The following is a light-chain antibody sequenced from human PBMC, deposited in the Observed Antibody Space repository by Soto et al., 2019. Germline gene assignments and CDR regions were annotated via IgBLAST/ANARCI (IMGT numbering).Light chain of an antibody. Sequence: QSALTQPASVSGSPGQSITISCTGTSSDVGGYNYVSWYQQHPGKAPKLMIYEVSNRPSGVSNRFSGSKSGNTASLTISGLQAEDEAYYYCSSYTSSSTSLDVVFGGGTKLTVL. V-gene: IGLV2-14*01. CDR2: EVS. J-gene: IGLJ2*01. CDR1: SSDVGGYNY. CDR3: SSYTSSSTSLDVV.